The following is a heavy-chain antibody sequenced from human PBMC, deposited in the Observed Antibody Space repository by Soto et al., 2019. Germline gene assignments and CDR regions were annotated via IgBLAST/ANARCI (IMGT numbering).Heavy chain of an antibody. V-gene: IGHV4-61*01. CDR3: VRFYGNAFDI. Sequence: PSETLSLTCTVSGGSVSSGSYYWSWIRQPPGKGLEWIGYIYYSGSTNYNPSLKSRVTISVDTSKNQLSLTLSSVTAADTAVYYCVRFYGNAFDIWGPGTLVTVSS. D-gene: IGHD3-10*01. J-gene: IGHJ3*02. CDR1: GGSVSSGSYY. CDR2: IYYSGST.